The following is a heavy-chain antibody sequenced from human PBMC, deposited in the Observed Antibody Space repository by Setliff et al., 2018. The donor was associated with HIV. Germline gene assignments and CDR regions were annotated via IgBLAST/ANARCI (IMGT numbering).Heavy chain of an antibody. CDR2: IYSGGTT. V-gene: IGHV4-39*07. J-gene: IGHJ4*01. D-gene: IGHD2-21*02. CDR1: GGSISSSSYY. CDR3: ARVPRRLLKGAAAYFDY. Sequence: SETLSLTCTVSGGSISSSSYYWGGIRQPPGKGLEWIGNIYSGGTTYYNTSLRSRVTISVDTSKNQFSLRLSSVTAADTAVYYCARVPRRLLKGAAAYFDYWGHGRLVTVSS.